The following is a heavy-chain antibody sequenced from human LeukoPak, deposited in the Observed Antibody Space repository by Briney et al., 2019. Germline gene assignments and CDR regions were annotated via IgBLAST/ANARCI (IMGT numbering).Heavy chain of an antibody. J-gene: IGHJ4*02. CDR2: ISSSSSYL. Sequence: GGSLRLSCAASGFTFSSYSMNWVRQAPGKGLEWVSSISSSSSYLYYADSVKGRFTISRDNAKNSLYLQMNSLRAEDTAVYYCARVQGWLRPVDYWGQGTLVTVSS. D-gene: IGHD5-12*01. CDR3: ARVQGWLRPVDY. CDR1: GFTFSSYS. V-gene: IGHV3-21*01.